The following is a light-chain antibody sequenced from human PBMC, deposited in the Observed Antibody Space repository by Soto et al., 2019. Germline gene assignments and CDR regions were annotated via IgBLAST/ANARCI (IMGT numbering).Light chain of an antibody. J-gene: IGLJ1*01. CDR3: KSYAGSNTDV. V-gene: IGLV2-8*01. CDR2: EVV. Sequence: QSALTQPASVSGSPGQSITVSCTGTNTDVGGYNYVSWYQHHPGKAPRLIIYEVVQRPSGVPDRFSGSKSGNTASLTVSGLQAADEADYFCKSYAGSNTDVFGSGTKVTVL. CDR1: NTDVGGYNY.